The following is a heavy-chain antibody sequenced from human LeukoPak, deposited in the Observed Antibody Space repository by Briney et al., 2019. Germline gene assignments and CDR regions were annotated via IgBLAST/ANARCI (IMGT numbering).Heavy chain of an antibody. D-gene: IGHD6-19*01. CDR3: ARDKLGSGYSSDFDY. CDR1: GFSVSSNY. CDR2: IYTGGTT. J-gene: IGHJ4*02. Sequence: GGSLRLSCAASGFSVSSNYMNWVRQAPGKGLEWVSAIYTGGTTYYADSVKGRFTISRDNSKNTLCLQVNSLRAEDTAVYYCARDKLGSGYSSDFDYWGQGTLVTVSS. V-gene: IGHV3-66*02.